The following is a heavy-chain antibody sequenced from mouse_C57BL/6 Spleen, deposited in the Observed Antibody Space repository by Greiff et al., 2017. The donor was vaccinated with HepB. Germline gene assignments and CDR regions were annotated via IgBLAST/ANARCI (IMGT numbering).Heavy chain of an antibody. J-gene: IGHJ4*01. CDR2: ISYDGSN. V-gene: IGHV3-6*01. D-gene: IGHD1-1*01. Sequence: DVKLQESGPGLVKPSQSLSLTCSVTGYSITSGYYWNWIRQFPGNKLEWMGYISYDGSNNYNPSLKNRISITRDTSKNQFFLKLNSVTTEDTATYYCARENYGSSSPYYYAMDYWGQGTSVTVSS. CDR1: GYSITSGYY. CDR3: ARENYGSSSPYYYAMDY.